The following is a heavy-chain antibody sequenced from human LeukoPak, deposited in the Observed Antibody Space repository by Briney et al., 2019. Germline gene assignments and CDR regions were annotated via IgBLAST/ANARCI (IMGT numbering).Heavy chain of an antibody. Sequence: GRSLRLSCAASGFTFDDYHIHWVRQAPGKGLEWVAGLSWNSQSIGYADSVKGQFTISRDNAKNSLYLQMNNLRVEDTALYYCAKESGTYYYFDYWGQGTLVTVSS. D-gene: IGHD1-26*01. CDR1: GFTFDDYH. J-gene: IGHJ4*02. CDR3: AKESGTYYYFDY. V-gene: IGHV3-9*01. CDR2: LSWNSQSI.